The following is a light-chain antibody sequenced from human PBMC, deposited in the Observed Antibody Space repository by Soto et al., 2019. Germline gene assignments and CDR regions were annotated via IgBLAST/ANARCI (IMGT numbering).Light chain of an antibody. J-gene: IGKJ4*01. CDR2: DAS. Sequence: EIGMTLFPATLSMSTAERATLSCRASQTISRNLAWYQQKPGQAPRLLIYDASSRATGIPDRFSGGGSGTDFTLTISRLEPEDFTVYYCQLFSSYPLTFGGGTKVDIK. CDR3: QLFSSYPLT. CDR1: QTISRN. V-gene: IGKV3-20*01.